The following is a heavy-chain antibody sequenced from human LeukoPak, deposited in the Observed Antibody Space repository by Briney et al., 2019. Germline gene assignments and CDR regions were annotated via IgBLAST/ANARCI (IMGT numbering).Heavy chain of an antibody. V-gene: IGHV3-21*01. CDR2: IDTSGSYI. CDR1: GFTFSTYS. J-gene: IGHJ3*02. D-gene: IGHD3-10*01. Sequence: GGSLRLSCAASGFTFSTYSMNWVRQAPGKGLEWVSFIDTSGSYIYYGDSMEGRFTISRDNAKNSLYLQMSGLRAEDTAVYYCARGRSITLLRGVAMSDGFDIWGQGAMVTVSS. CDR3: ARGRSITLLRGVAMSDGFDI.